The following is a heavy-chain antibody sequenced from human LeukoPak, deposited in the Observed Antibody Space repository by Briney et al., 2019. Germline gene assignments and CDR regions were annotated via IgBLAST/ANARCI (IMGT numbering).Heavy chain of an antibody. CDR2: IYYSGST. V-gene: IGHV4-59*01. J-gene: IGHJ6*02. CDR3: AGGELRYFDWLLYYYYGMDV. D-gene: IGHD3-9*01. CDR1: GGSISSYC. Sequence: SETLSLTCTVSGGSISSYCWSWIRQPPGKGLEWIGYIYYSGSTNYNPSLKSRVTISVDTSKNQFSLKLSSVTAADTAVYYCAGGELRYFDWLLYYYYGMDVWGQGTTVTVSS.